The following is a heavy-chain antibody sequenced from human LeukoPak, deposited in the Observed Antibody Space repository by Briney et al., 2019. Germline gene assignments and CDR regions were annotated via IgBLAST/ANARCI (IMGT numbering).Heavy chain of an antibody. CDR3: ARGVLGCCSGGICYVY. CDR1: GFTFSSYS. V-gene: IGHV3-21*01. Sequence: GGSLRLSCAASGFTFSSYSMNWVRQAPGKGLEWVSSISSSSSYIYYADSVKGRFTISRDNAKNSLYLQMNSLRAEDTAVYYCARGVLGCCSGGICYVYWGQGTLVTVSS. D-gene: IGHD2-15*01. CDR2: ISSSSSYI. J-gene: IGHJ4*02.